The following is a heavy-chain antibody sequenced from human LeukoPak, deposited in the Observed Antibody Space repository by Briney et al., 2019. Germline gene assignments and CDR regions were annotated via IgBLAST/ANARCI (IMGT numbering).Heavy chain of an antibody. Sequence: ASVKVSCKVSGYTLTELSMHWVRQAPGKGLEWMGGFDPEDGETIYAQKFQGRVTMTEDTSTDTAYMELSGLRSEDTAVYYCATVPLGDLYFDYWGQGTLVTVSS. V-gene: IGHV1-24*01. J-gene: IGHJ4*02. D-gene: IGHD3-16*01. CDR1: GYTLTELS. CDR3: ATVPLGDLYFDY. CDR2: FDPEDGET.